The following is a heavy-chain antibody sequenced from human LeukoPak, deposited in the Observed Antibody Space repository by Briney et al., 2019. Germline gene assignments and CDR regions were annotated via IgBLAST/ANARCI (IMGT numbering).Heavy chain of an antibody. CDR1: GGSISSGSYY. D-gene: IGHD3-10*01. V-gene: IGHV4-61*02. Sequence: SQTLSLTCTVSGGSISSGSYYWNWIRQPAGKGLEWIGRIYTSGSTNHNPSLKSRVTISVDTSKNQFSLKLSSVTAADTAVYYCARDLWFGAGRTFDIWGQGTMVTVSS. J-gene: IGHJ3*02. CDR2: IYTSGST. CDR3: ARDLWFGAGRTFDI.